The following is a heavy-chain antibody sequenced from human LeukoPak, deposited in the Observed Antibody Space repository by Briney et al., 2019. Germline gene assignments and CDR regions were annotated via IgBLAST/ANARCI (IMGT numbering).Heavy chain of an antibody. J-gene: IGHJ4*02. CDR1: GFTFSDYY. CDR3: ARDPFIVATPGLDY. D-gene: IGHD5-12*01. V-gene: IGHV3-11*01. CDR2: ISSSGSTI. Sequence: GGSLRLSCAASGFTFSDYYMSWIRQAPGKGLEWVSYISSSGSTIHYADSVKGRFTISRDNAKNSLYLQMNSLRAEDTAVYYCARDPFIVATPGLDYWGQGTPVTVSS.